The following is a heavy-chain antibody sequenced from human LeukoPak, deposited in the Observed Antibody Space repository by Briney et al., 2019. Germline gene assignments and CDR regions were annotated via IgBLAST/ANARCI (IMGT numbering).Heavy chain of an antibody. Sequence: GGSLRLSCAASGFTFSDYYMSWIRQAPGKGLEWVSYISSSGSTIYYADSVKGRFTISRDNAKNSLYLQMNSLRAEDTAVYYCARVIVYCSGGSCYRYYGMDVWGQGTTVTVSS. J-gene: IGHJ6*02. D-gene: IGHD2-15*01. CDR3: ARVIVYCSGGSCYRYYGMDV. CDR2: ISSSGSTI. V-gene: IGHV3-11*01. CDR1: GFTFSDYY.